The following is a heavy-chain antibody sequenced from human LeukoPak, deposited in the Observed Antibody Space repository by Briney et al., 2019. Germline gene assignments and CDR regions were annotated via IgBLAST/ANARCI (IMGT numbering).Heavy chain of an antibody. J-gene: IGHJ4*02. Sequence: SETLSLTCTVSGGSISSYYWTWIRQPAGKGLEWIGRIYPSGSTNFNPSLKSRVTMSVDTSKNQFSLKLSSVTAADTAVYYCARENSGSYREFDYWGQGTLVTVSS. V-gene: IGHV4-4*07. CDR2: IYPSGST. CDR3: ARENSGSYREFDY. D-gene: IGHD1-26*01. CDR1: GGSISSYY.